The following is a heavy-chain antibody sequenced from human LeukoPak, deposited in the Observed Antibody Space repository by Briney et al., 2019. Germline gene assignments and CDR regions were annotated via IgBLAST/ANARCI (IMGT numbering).Heavy chain of an antibody. CDR3: ARDQALRDGYPGVFDY. CDR2: IIPIFGTA. J-gene: IGHJ4*02. V-gene: IGHV1-69*06. CDR1: GGTFSSYA. Sequence: ASVKVSCKASGGTFSSYAISWVRQAPGQGLEWMGGIIPIFGTANYAQKFQGRVTITADKSTSTAYMELSSLRSEDTAVYYCARDQALRDGYPGVFDYWGQGTLVTVSS. D-gene: IGHD5-24*01.